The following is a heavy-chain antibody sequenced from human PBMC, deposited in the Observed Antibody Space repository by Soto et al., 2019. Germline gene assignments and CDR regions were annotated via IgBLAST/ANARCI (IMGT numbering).Heavy chain of an antibody. V-gene: IGHV3-23*01. CDR3: AKWSGFGDL. CDR2: ITRSAALS. D-gene: IGHD3-10*01. CDR1: GFDCSSYS. J-gene: IGHJ4*02. Sequence: DVQLFESGGGLVQPGGSLRLSCEASGFDCSSYSITWVRQAPGKGLEYVSGITRSAALSFYADSVRGRFTVSRDNFKNTASLEMNNLRVEDTAVYYCAKWSGFGDLWGQGTLVTVSS.